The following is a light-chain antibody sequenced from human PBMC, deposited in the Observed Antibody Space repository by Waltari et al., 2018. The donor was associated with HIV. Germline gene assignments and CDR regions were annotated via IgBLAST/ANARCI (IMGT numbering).Light chain of an antibody. CDR2: DAY. V-gene: IGKV1-33*01. CDR1: QDITNL. Sequence: DIRMTQSPSSLSASVGDRVTITCQASQDITNLLNWYQQNPETAPKLLTYDAYNLEIGVPSRFSGSGSGTTFRFTITSLQPEDVGTYYCQQYENVPPITFGQGTRVEIQ. CDR3: QQYENVPPIT. J-gene: IGKJ5*01.